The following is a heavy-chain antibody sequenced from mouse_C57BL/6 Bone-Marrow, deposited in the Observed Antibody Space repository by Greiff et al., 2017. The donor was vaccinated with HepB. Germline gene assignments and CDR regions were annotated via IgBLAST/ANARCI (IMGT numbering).Heavy chain of an antibody. CDR2: IDPSDSYT. Sequence: QVQLQQSGAELVMPGASVKLSCKASGYTFTSYWMHWVKQRPGQGLEWIGEIDPSDSYTNYNQKFKGKSTLTVDKSSSTAYMQLSSLTSEDSAVYYCARWGSSGYGYWGQGTTLTVSS. V-gene: IGHV1-69*01. CDR1: GYTFTSYW. D-gene: IGHD3-2*02. CDR3: ARWGSSGYGY. J-gene: IGHJ2*01.